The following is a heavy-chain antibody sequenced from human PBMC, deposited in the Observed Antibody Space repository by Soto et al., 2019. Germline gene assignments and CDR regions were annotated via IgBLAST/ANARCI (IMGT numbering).Heavy chain of an antibody. CDR2: INPNSGNT. D-gene: IGHD5-12*01. J-gene: IGHJ6*02. CDR1: GYIFTNYD. CDR3: AREGVAPYYYYGMDV. V-gene: IGHV1-8*01. Sequence: ASVKVSCKASGYIFTNYDINWVRQATGQGLEYLGWINPNSGNTGYVQKLQGRVTMTTDTSTSTAYMELRSLRSDDTAVYYCAREGVAPYYYYGMDVWGQGTPVTVSS.